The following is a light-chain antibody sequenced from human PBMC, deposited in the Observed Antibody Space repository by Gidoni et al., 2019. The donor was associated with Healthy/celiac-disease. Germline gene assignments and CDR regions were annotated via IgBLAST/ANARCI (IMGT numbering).Light chain of an antibody. J-gene: IGKJ2*01. CDR2: LGS. CDR1: QSLLHSNGYNY. Sequence: DIVMTQSPLSLPVTPGEPASISCRSSQSLLHSNGYNYLDWYLQKPGQSPQLLIYLGSNRASGVPDRFSGSGSGTDFTLKISRVEAEDVGVYYCMQAFGTFGQGTKLEIK. CDR3: MQAFGT. V-gene: IGKV2-28*01.